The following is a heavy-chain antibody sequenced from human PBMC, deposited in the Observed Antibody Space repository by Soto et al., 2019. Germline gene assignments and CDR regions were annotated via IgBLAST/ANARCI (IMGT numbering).Heavy chain of an antibody. CDR3: AKCMQAYGNYDAHNI. J-gene: IGHJ3*02. D-gene: IGHD2-8*01. CDR1: GFTFSTYS. V-gene: IGHV3-23*01. CDR2: ITATGGNT. Sequence: PGGSLRLSCAASGFTFSTYSMTWVRQAPGKGLEWVAHITATGGNTYYADSVRGRFTISRDTSGNTLYLQMNSLRAEDTALYYCAKCMQAYGNYDAHNISGPGTMVTV.